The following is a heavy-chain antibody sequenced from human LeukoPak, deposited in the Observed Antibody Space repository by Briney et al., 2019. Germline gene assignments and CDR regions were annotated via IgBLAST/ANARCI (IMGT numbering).Heavy chain of an antibody. CDR3: ARDYSSGWHFDY. CDR2: ISYDGSNK. V-gene: IGHV3-30*04. CDR1: GFTFSSYA. Sequence: PGGSLRLSGAASGFTFSSYAMHWVRQAPGKGLEWVAVISYDGSNKYYPDSVKGRFTISRDNSKNTLYLQMNSLRAEDTAVYYCARDYSSGWHFDYWGQGPLVTVSS. D-gene: IGHD6-19*01. J-gene: IGHJ4*02.